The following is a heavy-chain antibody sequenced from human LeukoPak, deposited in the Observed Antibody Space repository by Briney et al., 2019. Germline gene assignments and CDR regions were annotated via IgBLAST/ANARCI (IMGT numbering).Heavy chain of an antibody. CDR1: GLTVSNHW. CDR2: INHNGNVN. Sequence: PGGSLRLSCAASGLTVSNHWMSWARQAPGKGLEWVASINHNGNVNYYVDSVKGRFTISRDNAKNSLYLQMSNLRAEDTAVYFCARGGGLDVWGQGATVTVSS. D-gene: IGHD3-16*01. V-gene: IGHV3-7*03. CDR3: ARGGGLDV. J-gene: IGHJ6*02.